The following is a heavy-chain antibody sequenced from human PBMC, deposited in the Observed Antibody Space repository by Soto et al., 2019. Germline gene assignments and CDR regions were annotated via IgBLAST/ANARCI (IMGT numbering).Heavy chain of an antibody. CDR3: ARDWGGEGTFDY. Sequence: EVQLVESGGGLVKPGGSLILSCAASGFTLSSYSMNWVRQAPGKGLEWVSSISSSSSYIYYADSVKGRFTISRDNAKNSLYLQMNSLRAEDTAVYYCARDWGGEGTFDYWGQGTLVTVSS. J-gene: IGHJ4*02. CDR2: ISSSSSYI. V-gene: IGHV3-21*01. CDR1: GFTLSSYS. D-gene: IGHD3-16*01.